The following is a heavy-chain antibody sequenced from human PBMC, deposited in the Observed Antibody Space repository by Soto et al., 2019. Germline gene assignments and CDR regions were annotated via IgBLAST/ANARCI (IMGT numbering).Heavy chain of an antibody. Sequence: GGSLRLSCAASGFTFDDYAMHWVRQAPGKGLEWVSGISWNSGSIGYADSVKGRFTISRDNAKNSLYLQMNSLRAEDTALYYCAKDILESKGYCSGGSCYGYYYYYMDVWGKGTTVTVSS. CDR2: ISWNSGSI. D-gene: IGHD2-15*01. CDR3: AKDILESKGYCSGGSCYGYYYYYMDV. V-gene: IGHV3-9*01. CDR1: GFTFDDYA. J-gene: IGHJ6*03.